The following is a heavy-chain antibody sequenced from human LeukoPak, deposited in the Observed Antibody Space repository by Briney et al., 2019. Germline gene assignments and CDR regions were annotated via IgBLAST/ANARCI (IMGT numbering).Heavy chain of an antibody. J-gene: IGHJ4*02. CDR1: GFTFRSYA. D-gene: IGHD6-19*01. CDR3: AKDRSSGWFEGIYYFDY. Sequence: GGSLLLSCAASGFTFRSYAMSWVRQAPGKGLEWGSAISGSGGSTYYADSVKGRFTISRDNSKNTLYLQMNSLRAEDTAVYYCAKDRSSGWFEGIYYFDYWGQGTLVTVSS. CDR2: ISGSGGST. V-gene: IGHV3-23*01.